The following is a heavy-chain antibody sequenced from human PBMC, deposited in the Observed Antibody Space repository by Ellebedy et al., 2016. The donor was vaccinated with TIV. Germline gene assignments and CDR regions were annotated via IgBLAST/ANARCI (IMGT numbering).Heavy chain of an antibody. J-gene: IGHJ4*02. Sequence: GGSLRLSCAASGFTFTNYVMTWVRQAPGKGLEWVSSISASGGSKYYTDSVKGRFTISRNISTNTLYLQMNSLRAEDMAVDYCAKDSDILVVTSGSFDSWGQGTLVTVSS. CDR2: ISASGGSK. D-gene: IGHD2-2*01. V-gene: IGHV3-23*01. CDR1: GFTFTNYV. CDR3: AKDSDILVVTSGSFDS.